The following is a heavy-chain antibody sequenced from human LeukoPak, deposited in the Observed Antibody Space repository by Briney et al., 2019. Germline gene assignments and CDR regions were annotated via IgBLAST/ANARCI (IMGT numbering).Heavy chain of an antibody. CDR2: IYHSGST. CDR1: GYSISSGYY. CDR3: ARDSARGAFDI. Sequence: SETLSLTCTVSGYSISSGYYWGWIRQPPGKGLEWIGCIYHSGSTYYNPSLKSRVTISVDTPKNQFSLKLSSVTAADTAVYYCARDSARGAFDIWGQGTMVTVSS. J-gene: IGHJ3*02. D-gene: IGHD6-25*01. V-gene: IGHV4-38-2*02.